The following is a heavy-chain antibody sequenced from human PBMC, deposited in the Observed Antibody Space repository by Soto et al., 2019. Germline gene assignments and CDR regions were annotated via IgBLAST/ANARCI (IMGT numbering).Heavy chain of an antibody. Sequence: PSETLSLTCAVYGGSFSGYYWSWIRQPPGKGLEWIGEINHSGSTNYNPSLKSRVTISVDTSKNQFSLKLSSVTAADTAVYYCAIGNGGNSVGYYGMDVWGQGTTVTVS. D-gene: IGHD2-21*02. CDR1: GGSFSGYY. J-gene: IGHJ6*02. CDR2: INHSGST. CDR3: AIGNGGNSVGYYGMDV. V-gene: IGHV4-34*01.